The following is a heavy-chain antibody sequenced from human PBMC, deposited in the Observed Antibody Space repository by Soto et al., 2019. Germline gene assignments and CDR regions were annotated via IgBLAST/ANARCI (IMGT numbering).Heavy chain of an antibody. D-gene: IGHD3-22*01. CDR3: TISSYYYDSSGQMVAFDI. J-gene: IGHJ3*02. CDR2: IRSKANSYAT. Sequence: GGPRLSCAASGFTFSGSAMHWVRQASGKGLEWVGRIRSKANSYATAYAASVKGRFTISRDDSKNTAYLQMNSLKTEDTAVYYCTISSYYYDSSGQMVAFDIWGQGTMVTVSS. CDR1: GFTFSGSA. V-gene: IGHV3-73*01.